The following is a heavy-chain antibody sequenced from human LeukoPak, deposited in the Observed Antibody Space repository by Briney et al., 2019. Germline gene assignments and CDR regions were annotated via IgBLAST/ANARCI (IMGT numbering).Heavy chain of an antibody. V-gene: IGHV1-18*01. Sequence: ASVKVSCKASGYTFTSYGISWVRQAPGQGLEWMGWISAYSGNTNYAQKLQGRVTMTTDTSTSTAYMELRSLRSDDTAVYYCARDWAPGVRSGYLGICDYWGQGTLVTVSS. J-gene: IGHJ4*02. CDR3: ARDWAPGVRSGYLGICDY. CDR1: GYTFTSYG. D-gene: IGHD3-3*01. CDR2: ISAYSGNT.